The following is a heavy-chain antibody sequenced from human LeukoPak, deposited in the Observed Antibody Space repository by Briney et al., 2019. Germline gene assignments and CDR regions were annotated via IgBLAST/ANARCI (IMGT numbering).Heavy chain of an antibody. V-gene: IGHV3-21*01. CDR3: AREGGAAAGYFDY. D-gene: IGHD6-13*01. J-gene: IGHJ4*02. CDR2: ISSSSSYI. Sequence: PGGSPRLSCAASGFTFSSYSMNWVRQAPGKGLEWVSSISSSSSYIYYADSVKGRFTISRDNAKNSLYLQMNSLRAEDTAVYYCAREGGAAAGYFDYWGQGTLVTVSS. CDR1: GFTFSSYS.